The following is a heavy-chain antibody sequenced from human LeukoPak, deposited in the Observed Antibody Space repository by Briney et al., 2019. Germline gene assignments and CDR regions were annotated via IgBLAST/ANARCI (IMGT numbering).Heavy chain of an antibody. D-gene: IGHD3-22*01. V-gene: IGHV3-30-3*01. CDR3: ARPKLLQYYYDSSGYIPWFDP. CDR2: ISYDGSNK. Sequence: GGSLRLSCAASGFTFSSYAMHWVRQAPGKGLEWVAVISYDGSNKYYAESVKGRFTISRDNSKNTLYLQMNSLRAEDTAVYYCARPKLLQYYYDSSGYIPWFDPWGQGTLVTVSP. J-gene: IGHJ5*02. CDR1: GFTFSSYA.